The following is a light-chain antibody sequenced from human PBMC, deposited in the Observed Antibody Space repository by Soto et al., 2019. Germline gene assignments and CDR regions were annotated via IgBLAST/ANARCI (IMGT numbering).Light chain of an antibody. V-gene: IGLV1-44*01. J-gene: IGLJ1*01. CDR3: AAWDDGLIASYV. Sequence: QSVLTQPPSASGTPGQRVTISCSGSNSNIGSNTVTWYQHLPGTAPKLLIYSNNQRPSGVPDRFSGSKSGTSASLAISGLQSDDEADYYCAAWDDGLIASYVFGTGTKVTVL. CDR2: SNN. CDR1: NSNIGSNT.